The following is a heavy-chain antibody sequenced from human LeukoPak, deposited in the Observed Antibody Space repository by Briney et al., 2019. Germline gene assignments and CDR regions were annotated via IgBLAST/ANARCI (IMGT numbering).Heavy chain of an antibody. CDR2: INAGNGNT. CDR1: GYTFTSYA. V-gene: IGHV1-3*01. Sequence: ASVKVSCKASGYTFTSYAMHWVRQAPGQRLEWMGWINAGNGNTKYSQKFQGRVTITRDTSASTAYMELSSPRSEDTAVYYCARMTTSHPDPYYFDYWGQGTLVTVSS. J-gene: IGHJ4*02. D-gene: IGHD2/OR15-2a*01. CDR3: ARMTTSHPDPYYFDY.